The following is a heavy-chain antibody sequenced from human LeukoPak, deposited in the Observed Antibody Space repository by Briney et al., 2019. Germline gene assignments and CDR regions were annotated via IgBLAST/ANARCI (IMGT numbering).Heavy chain of an antibody. J-gene: IGHJ5*02. CDR3: AFSHCSSTSCPAWP. CDR2: IIPIFGTA. D-gene: IGHD2-2*01. CDR1: GGTFSSYA. Sequence: GASVKVSCKASGGTFSSYAISWVGQAPGQGLEWMGGIIPIFGTANYAQKFQGRVTITADESTSTAYMELSSLRSEDTAVYYCAFSHCSSTSCPAWPWGQGTLVTVSS. V-gene: IGHV1-69*13.